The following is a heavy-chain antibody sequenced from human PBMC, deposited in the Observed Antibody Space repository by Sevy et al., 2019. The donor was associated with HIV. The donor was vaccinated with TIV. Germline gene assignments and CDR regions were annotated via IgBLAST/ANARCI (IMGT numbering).Heavy chain of an antibody. V-gene: IGHV1-24*01. CDR2: FDPEDGET. CDR1: GYTLTELS. D-gene: IGHD3-16*02. J-gene: IGHJ3*02. CDR3: AGWGRKRLGGVIVYDAFDI. Sequence: ASVKVSCKVSGYTLTELSMHWVRQAPGKGLEWMGGFDPEDGETIYAQKFQGRVTMTEDTSTDTAYMELSSLRSEDTAVYYCAGWGRKRLGGVIVYDAFDIWGQGTMVTVSS.